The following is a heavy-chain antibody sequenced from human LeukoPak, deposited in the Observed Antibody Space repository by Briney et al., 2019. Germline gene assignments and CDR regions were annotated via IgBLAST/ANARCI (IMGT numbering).Heavy chain of an antibody. Sequence: SETLSLTCTVSGGSISSYYWSWIRQPPGKGLEWIGYIHYSGSTNYNPSLKSRVTISVDTSENQFSLKLSSVTAADTAVYYCARFSDQIAIFGVVNYFLGDWGQGILVTVSS. D-gene: IGHD3-3*01. CDR3: ARFSDQIAIFGVVNYFLGD. CDR1: GGSISSYY. J-gene: IGHJ4*02. V-gene: IGHV4-59*01. CDR2: IHYSGST.